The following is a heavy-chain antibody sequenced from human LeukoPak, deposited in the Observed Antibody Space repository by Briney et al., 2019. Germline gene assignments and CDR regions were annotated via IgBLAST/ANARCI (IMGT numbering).Heavy chain of an antibody. D-gene: IGHD3-10*01. Sequence: PGGSLRLSCAASGFTFDDYAMHWVRQAPGKGLEWVSGISWNSGSIGYADSVKGRFTISRDNAKNSLYLQMNSLRAEDTALYYCARGYYYYGSGSYFDYWGQGTLVTVSS. CDR2: ISWNSGSI. CDR1: GFTFDDYA. CDR3: ARGYYYYGSGSYFDY. J-gene: IGHJ4*02. V-gene: IGHV3-9*01.